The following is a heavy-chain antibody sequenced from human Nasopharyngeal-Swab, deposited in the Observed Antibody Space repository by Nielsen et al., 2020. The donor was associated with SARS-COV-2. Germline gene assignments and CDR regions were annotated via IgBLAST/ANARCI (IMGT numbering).Heavy chain of an antibody. CDR3: ARKWNYYDTSSYYLGYAFDI. V-gene: IGHV1-18*04. CDR1: GYTFTSYY. D-gene: IGHD3-22*01. CDR2: TSPYNDNT. J-gene: IGHJ3*02. Sequence: ASVKVSCKASGYTFTSYYMHWVRQAPGQGLEWMGWTSPYNDNTNYVHQLQGRVTMTTDTSTSTAYMELRSLKSDDTAVYYCARKWNYYDTSSYYLGYAFDIWGQGTMVTVSS.